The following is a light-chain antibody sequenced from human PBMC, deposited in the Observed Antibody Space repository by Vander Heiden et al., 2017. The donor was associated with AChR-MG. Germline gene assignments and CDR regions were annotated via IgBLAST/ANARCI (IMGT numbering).Light chain of an antibody. CDR1: RSDVGGYNY. V-gene: IGLV2-14*01. J-gene: IGLJ3*02. Sequence: SALTQPASVSGSPGHSLTISRTGTRSDVGGYNYVSWYQQHPGKAPKLIIYDVSKRPSGVSIRCSGSKSCNTAALTSSGLQAEDEADYYCSAYTSSSTVFGGGTKLTVL. CDR3: SAYTSSSTV. CDR2: DVS.